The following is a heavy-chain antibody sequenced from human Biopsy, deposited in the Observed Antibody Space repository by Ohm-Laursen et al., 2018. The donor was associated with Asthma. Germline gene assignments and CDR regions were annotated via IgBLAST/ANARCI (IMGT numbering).Heavy chain of an antibody. V-gene: IGHV3-7*01. J-gene: IGHJ6*02. CDR2: IKKDGSEK. CDR3: ARGGYCTSPTCPWGRYATDV. Sequence: SLRLSCAASGFTFSSYWMSWVRQAPGKGLEWVANIKKDGSEKYYVDSVKGRFTISRGNAKNSLNLHMNSLRAEDTAVYYCARGGYCTSPTCPWGRYATDVWGQGTTVTVSS. CDR1: GFTFSSYW. D-gene: IGHD2-2*01.